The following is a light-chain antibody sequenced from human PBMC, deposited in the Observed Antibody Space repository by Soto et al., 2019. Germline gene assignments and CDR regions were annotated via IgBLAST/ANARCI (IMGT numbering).Light chain of an antibody. Sequence: DIVMTQSPDSLAVSLGERATINCKSSQSVLSSSDNKNYLSWYQQKPGQPPKLLIYWASTRESGVPDRFSGSGSGTDFTLTISSLQAEDVAIYYCHQYQSTPFIFGPGTRVDVK. CDR2: WAS. CDR3: HQYQSTPFI. J-gene: IGKJ3*01. V-gene: IGKV4-1*01. CDR1: QSVLSSSDNKNY.